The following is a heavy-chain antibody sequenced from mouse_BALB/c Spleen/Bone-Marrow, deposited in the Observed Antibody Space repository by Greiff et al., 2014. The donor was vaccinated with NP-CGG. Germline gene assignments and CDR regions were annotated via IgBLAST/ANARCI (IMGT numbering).Heavy chain of an antibody. CDR3: TRYDLTTRAFAY. CDR1: GYSFTSYW. Sequence: LVESGAELVRPGASVKLSCKASGYSFTSYWMNWVKQRPGQGLEWIGMIHLSDSESRLNQRFKDKATLTVDKSSSTAYMQLSSPTSEDSAVYYCTRYDLTTRAFAYWGQGTLVTVSA. J-gene: IGHJ3*01. V-gene: IGHV1-74*04. CDR2: IHLSDSES. D-gene: IGHD3-3*01.